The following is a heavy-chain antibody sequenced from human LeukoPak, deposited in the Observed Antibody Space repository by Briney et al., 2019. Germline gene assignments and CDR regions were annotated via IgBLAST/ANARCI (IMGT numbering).Heavy chain of an antibody. D-gene: IGHD3-16*01. CDR2: INPNSGGT. J-gene: IGHJ4*02. CDR3: ASGSLASYFDH. CDR1: GYTFSGYY. V-gene: IGHV1-2*02. Sequence: ASVKVSCKASGYTFSGYYMHWVRQAPGQGLEWMGWINPNSGGTKYVQKFQGRVTMTRDTSISTAYMELSRLRSDDTAVYYCASGSLASYFDHWGQGTLVTVSS.